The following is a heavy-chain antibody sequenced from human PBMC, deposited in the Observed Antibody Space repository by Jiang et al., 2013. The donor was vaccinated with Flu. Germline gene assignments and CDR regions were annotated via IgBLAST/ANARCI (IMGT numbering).Heavy chain of an antibody. CDR2: IIPLFGTT. D-gene: IGHD3-3*01. J-gene: IGHJ4*02. Sequence: SGAEVKRTGSSVKVSCKASGGTFGSHAVSWVRQAPGQRLEWMGGIIPLFGTTHYTQKFQGRVTVSADESTGTAYMELSSLRSDDTAVYYCAGGQFFDYLEFWGQGTLVTVSS. V-gene: IGHV1-69*01. CDR3: AGGQFFDYLEF. CDR1: GGTFGSHA.